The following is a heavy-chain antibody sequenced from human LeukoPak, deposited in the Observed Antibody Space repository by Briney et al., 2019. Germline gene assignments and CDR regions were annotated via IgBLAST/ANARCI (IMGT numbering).Heavy chain of an antibody. CDR2: IYYSGST. J-gene: IGHJ4*02. V-gene: IGHV4-39*07. D-gene: IGHD2-2*01. CDR3: ARDAVPAAGTDY. CDR1: GGSISSSSYY. Sequence: SVTLSLTCTVSGGSISSSSYYWGWIRQPPGKGLEWIGSIYYSGSTYYNPSLKSRVTISVDTSKNQFSLKLSSVTAADTAVYYCARDAVPAAGTDYWGQGTLVTVSS.